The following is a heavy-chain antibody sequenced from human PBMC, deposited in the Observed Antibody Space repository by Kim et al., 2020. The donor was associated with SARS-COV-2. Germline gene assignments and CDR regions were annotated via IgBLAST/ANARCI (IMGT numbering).Heavy chain of an antibody. D-gene: IGHD6-13*01. V-gene: IGHV1-3*01. J-gene: IGHJ4*02. CDR3: ARDSSSWYGGSDFDF. Sequence: QKFQGRVNITRDTSASTAYMDLSSLRSEDTAVYYCARDSSSWYGGSDFDFWGQGTLVTVSS.